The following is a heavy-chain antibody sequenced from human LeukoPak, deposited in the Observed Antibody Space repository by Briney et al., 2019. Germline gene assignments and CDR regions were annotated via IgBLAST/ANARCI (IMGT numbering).Heavy chain of an antibody. J-gene: IGHJ4*02. V-gene: IGHV1-18*01. D-gene: IGHD2/OR15-2a*01. CDR3: ARGETLRGYDFLKLFDY. CDR1: GYTFTSYG. CDR2: ISAYNGNT. Sequence: ASVKVSCKASGYTFTSYGISWVRQAPGQGLEWMGWISAYNGNTNYARNLHGRVTMTTDTSTSTAYMELRSLRSDDTAVYYCARGETLRGYDFLKLFDYWGQGTLVTVSS.